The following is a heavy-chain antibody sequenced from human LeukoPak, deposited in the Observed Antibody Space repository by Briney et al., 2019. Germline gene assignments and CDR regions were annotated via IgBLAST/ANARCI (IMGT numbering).Heavy chain of an antibody. D-gene: IGHD3-16*01. J-gene: IGHJ5*02. V-gene: IGHV1-24*01. CDR2: FDPEDGER. CDR3: TTGYAA. CDR1: GSSVTDRS. Sequence: GASVEVSCKVSGSSVTDRSMNWVRQDPGNGLEWMGGFDPEDGERMYAQKFEGRVTMTEDTSTDTAYMELNNLTSADTAVYYCTTGYAAWGQGTLVSV.